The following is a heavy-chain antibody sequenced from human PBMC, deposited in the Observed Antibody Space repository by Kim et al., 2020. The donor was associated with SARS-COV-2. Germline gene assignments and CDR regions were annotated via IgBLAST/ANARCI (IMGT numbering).Heavy chain of an antibody. CDR3: ARGSSYVPYREWVWYFEL. V-gene: IGHV4-39*01. J-gene: IGHJ2*01. D-gene: IGHD3-10*01. Sequence: SETLSLTCTVSGGSISSSSYYWGWIRQPPGKGLEWIGSIYYSGSTYYNPSLKSRVTISVDTSKNQFSLKLSSVTAADTAVYYCARGSSYVPYREWVWYFELWSRGTLVTVSS. CDR1: GGSISSSSYY. CDR2: IYYSGST.